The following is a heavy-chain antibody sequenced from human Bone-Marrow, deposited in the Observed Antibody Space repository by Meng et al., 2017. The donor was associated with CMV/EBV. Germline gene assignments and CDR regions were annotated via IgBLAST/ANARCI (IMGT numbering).Heavy chain of an antibody. CDR1: GFTFSSYA. CDR3: ARDPERCSSISCYSPYYYGMDV. J-gene: IGHJ6*02. CDR2: ISYDGSNK. V-gene: IGHV3-30*04. D-gene: IGHD2-2*01. Sequence: GESLKISCAASGFTFSSYAMHWVRQAPGKGLEWVAVISYDGSNKYYADSVKGRFTISRDNSKNTLYLQMNSLRGEDTAVYYCARDPERCSSISCYSPYYYGMDVWGQGTTVTVSS.